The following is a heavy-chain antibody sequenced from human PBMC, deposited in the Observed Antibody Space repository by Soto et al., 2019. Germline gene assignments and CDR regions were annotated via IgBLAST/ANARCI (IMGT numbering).Heavy chain of an antibody. V-gene: IGHV3-23*01. J-gene: IGHJ3*02. CDR3: AKATATGGGAFDI. D-gene: IGHD2-8*02. CDR2: ILVDGRT. CDR1: GFICSSYD. Sequence: GGSLRLSCAASGFICSSYDMSWVRQAPGKGLEWVSIILVDGRTFYVDSVKGRFTISRDSSNNMVYLQMNSLTAGDTALYYCAKATATGGGAFDICGQGTMVTVSS.